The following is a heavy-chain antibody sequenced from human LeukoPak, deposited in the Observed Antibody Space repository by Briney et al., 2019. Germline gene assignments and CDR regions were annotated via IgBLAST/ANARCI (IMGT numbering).Heavy chain of an antibody. Sequence: GGSLRLSCAASGFTSDDYGMSWVRQAPGKGLEWVSGINWNGGSTGYVDSVKGRFTISRDNSKNTLYLQMNSLRAEDTAVYYCAKVVGPGYWGHFDYWGQGTLVTVSS. CDR1: GFTSDDYG. CDR2: INWNGGST. CDR3: AKVVGPGYWGHFDY. J-gene: IGHJ4*02. D-gene: IGHD3-9*01. V-gene: IGHV3-20*04.